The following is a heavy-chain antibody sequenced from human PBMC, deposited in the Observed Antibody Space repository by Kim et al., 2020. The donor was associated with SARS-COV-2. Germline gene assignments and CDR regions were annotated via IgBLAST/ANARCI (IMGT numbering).Heavy chain of an antibody. CDR2: ISSSSSYI. V-gene: IGHV3-21*01. CDR3: ARGLYDSSGYVDY. D-gene: IGHD3-22*01. Sequence: GGSLRLSCAASGFTISSYSMNWVRQAPGKGLEWVSSISSSSSYIYYADSVKGRFTISRDNAKNSLYLQMNSLRAEDTAVYYCARGLYDSSGYVDYWGQGTLVTVSS. J-gene: IGHJ4*02. CDR1: GFTISSYS.